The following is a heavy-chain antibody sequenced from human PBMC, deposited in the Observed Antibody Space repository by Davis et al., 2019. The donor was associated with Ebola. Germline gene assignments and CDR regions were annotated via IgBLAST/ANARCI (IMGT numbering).Heavy chain of an antibody. CDR1: GYTFTSYY. CDR2: INPSGGST. J-gene: IGHJ6*01. Sequence: ASVKVSCKASGYTFTSYYMHWVRQPPGQGLEWMGIINPSGGSTSYAQKFQGRVTMTRDTSTSTVYMELSSLRSEDTAVYYCARDRRELPHYYYGMDVWGQGTTVTVSS. D-gene: IGHD1-26*01. CDR3: ARDRRELPHYYYGMDV. V-gene: IGHV1-46*01.